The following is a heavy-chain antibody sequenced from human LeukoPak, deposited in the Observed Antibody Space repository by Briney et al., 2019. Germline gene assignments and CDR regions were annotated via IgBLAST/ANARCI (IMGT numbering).Heavy chain of an antibody. CDR1: GGSISSYY. CDR3: ARGGDTSGHYYFEYFHH. D-gene: IGHD3-22*01. J-gene: IGHJ1*01. V-gene: IGHV4-38-2*02. CDR2: IYHSGST. Sequence: SETLSLTCTVSGGSISSYYWGWIRQPPGKGLEWIGSIYHSGSTYYNPSLKSRVTILVDTSKNHFSLKLRSVTAADTAVYYCARGGDTSGHYYFEYFHHWGQGTLVAVSS.